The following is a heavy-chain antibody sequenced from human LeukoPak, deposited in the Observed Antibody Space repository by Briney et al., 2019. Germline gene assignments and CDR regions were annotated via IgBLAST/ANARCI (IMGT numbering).Heavy chain of an antibody. D-gene: IGHD2-21*01. CDR3: TTDLKDRAGVPPGY. J-gene: IGHJ4*02. Sequence: GGSLRLSCAASGFTFSNAWMNWVRQAPGKGLEWVGRIKSKTDGVETDYAAPVKGRFTISRDDSQNTLYLQMNSLGTEDTAVYYCTTDLKDRAGVPPGYWGQGTLVTVSS. CDR2: IKSKTDGVET. CDR1: GFTFSNAW. V-gene: IGHV3-15*01.